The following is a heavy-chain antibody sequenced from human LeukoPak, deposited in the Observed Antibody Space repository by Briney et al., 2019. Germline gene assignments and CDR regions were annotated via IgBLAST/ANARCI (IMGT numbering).Heavy chain of an antibody. D-gene: IGHD1-26*01. CDR1: GFTFSSYW. CDR3: ARDPSGSAPSGYFDY. CDR2: IKQDGSEK. J-gene: IGHJ4*02. V-gene: IGHV3-7*01. Sequence: GGSLRLSCAASGFTFSSYWMSWVRQAPGKGLEWVANIKQDGSEKYYVDSVKGRFTISRDNAKNSLYLQMNSLRAEDTAVYYCARDPSGSAPSGYFDYWGQGTLVTVSS.